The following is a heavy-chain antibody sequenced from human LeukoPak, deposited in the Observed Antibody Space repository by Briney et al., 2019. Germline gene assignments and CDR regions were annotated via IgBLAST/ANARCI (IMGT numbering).Heavy chain of an antibody. D-gene: IGHD6-19*01. J-gene: IGHJ2*01. CDR2: IKIKTDGGTT. CDR1: GFTFSNAW. V-gene: IGHV3-15*01. Sequence: TGGSLRLSCAASGFTFSNAWMSWVRQAPGKGLEWVGRIKIKTDGGTTDYAAPVKCRFTISRDDSKNTLYLQMNSLKTEDTAVYYCARGDHGGFIAVAGTVFYFDLWGRGSLVTVSS. CDR3: ARGDHGGFIAVAGTVFYFDL.